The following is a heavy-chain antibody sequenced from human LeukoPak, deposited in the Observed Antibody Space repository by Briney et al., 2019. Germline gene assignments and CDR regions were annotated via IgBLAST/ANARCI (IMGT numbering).Heavy chain of an antibody. V-gene: IGHV3-30*18. CDR2: ISYDGSNK. CDR1: GFTFSSYG. Sequence: PGRSLRLSCAASGFTFSSYGMHWVRQAPGKGLEWVAVISYDGSNKYYADSVKGRFTISRDNSKNTPYLQMNSLRAEDTAVYYCAKGHLLLWFGELEDYWGQGTLVTVSS. J-gene: IGHJ4*02. D-gene: IGHD3-10*01. CDR3: AKGHLLLWFGELEDY.